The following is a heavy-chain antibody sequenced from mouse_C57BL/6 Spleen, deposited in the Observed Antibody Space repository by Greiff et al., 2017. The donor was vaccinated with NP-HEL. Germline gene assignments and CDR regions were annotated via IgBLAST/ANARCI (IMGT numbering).Heavy chain of an antibody. CDR2: IGPGSGST. D-gene: IGHD2-4*01. CDR3: ARSGYYDSEAYYAMDY. V-gene: IGHV1-77*01. CDR1: GYTFTDYY. Sequence: VQLQQSGAELVKPGASVKISCKASGYTFTDYYINWVKQRPGQGLEWIGKIGPGSGSTYYNEKFKGKATLTADKSSRTAYMQLSSLTSEDSAVYFCARSGYYDSEAYYAMDYWGQGTSVTVSS. J-gene: IGHJ4*01.